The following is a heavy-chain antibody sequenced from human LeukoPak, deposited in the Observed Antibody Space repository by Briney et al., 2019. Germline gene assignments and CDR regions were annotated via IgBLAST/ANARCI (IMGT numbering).Heavy chain of an antibody. V-gene: IGHV4-59*08. CDR2: IYYSGST. J-gene: IGHJ5*02. Sequence: SETLSLTCTVSGGSISSYYWSWIRQPPGKGLEWIGYIYYSGSTNYNPSLKSRVTISVDTSKNQFSLKLSSVTAADTAVYYCARHSPYCDFWSGYHRWFDPWGQGTLVTVSS. D-gene: IGHD3-3*01. CDR1: GGSISSYY. CDR3: ARHSPYCDFWSGYHRWFDP.